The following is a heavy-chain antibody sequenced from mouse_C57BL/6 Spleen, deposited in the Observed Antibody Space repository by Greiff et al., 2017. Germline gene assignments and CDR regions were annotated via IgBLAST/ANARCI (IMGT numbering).Heavy chain of an antibody. V-gene: IGHV5-4*01. CDR1: GFTFSSYA. J-gene: IGHJ3*01. Sequence: EVQGVESGGGLVKPGGSLKLSCAASGFTFSSYAMSWVRQTPEKRLEWVATISDGGSYTYYPDNVKGRFTISRDNAKNNLYLQMSHLKSEDTAMYYCARDHGAYYSNYWFAYWGQGTLVTVSA. CDR2: ISDGGSYT. CDR3: ARDHGAYYSNYWFAY. D-gene: IGHD2-5*01.